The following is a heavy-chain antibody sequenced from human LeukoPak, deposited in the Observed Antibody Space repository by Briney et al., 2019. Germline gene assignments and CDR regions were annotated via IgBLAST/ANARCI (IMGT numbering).Heavy chain of an antibody. CDR3: AREAYCGGDCYYFDY. CDR2: IDSDWSTT. CDR1: GFTLYSYR. V-gene: IGHV3-74*01. Sequence: GGSLRLSCAASGFTLYSYRKHWVRQDPRKGLVWVSRIDSDWSTTNYADAVKSRFTISRDNAKNTLYLQMNSLRAEEMAVYYCAREAYCGGDCYYFDYWGQGTLVTVSS. J-gene: IGHJ4*02. D-gene: IGHD2-21*02.